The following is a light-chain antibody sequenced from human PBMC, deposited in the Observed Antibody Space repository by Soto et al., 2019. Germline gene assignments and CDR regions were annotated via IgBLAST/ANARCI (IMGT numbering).Light chain of an antibody. Sequence: QSALTQPPSASGSLGQSVTISCTGTSSDIGTYDYVSWYQQHPGRAPKLIIFEVSKRPLGVPDRFSGSKSGNTASLIVSGLQAEDEADYYCSSYAGSSNVFGTRTKVTVL. CDR2: EVS. CDR3: SSYAGSSNV. CDR1: SSDIGTYDY. J-gene: IGLJ1*01. V-gene: IGLV2-8*01.